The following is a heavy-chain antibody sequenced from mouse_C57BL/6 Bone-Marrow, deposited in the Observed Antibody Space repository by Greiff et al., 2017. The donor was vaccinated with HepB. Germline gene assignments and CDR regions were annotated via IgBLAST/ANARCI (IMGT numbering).Heavy chain of an antibody. Sequence: VKGVESGAELARPGASVKLSCKASGYTFTSYGISWVKQRTGQGLEWIGEIYPRSGNTYYNEKFKGKATLTADKSSSTAYMGLRSLTSEDSAVYFCARSATGTRFDYWGQGTTLTVSS. CDR2: IYPRSGNT. CDR3: ARSATGTRFDY. CDR1: GYTFTSYG. V-gene: IGHV1-81*01. J-gene: IGHJ2*01. D-gene: IGHD4-1*02.